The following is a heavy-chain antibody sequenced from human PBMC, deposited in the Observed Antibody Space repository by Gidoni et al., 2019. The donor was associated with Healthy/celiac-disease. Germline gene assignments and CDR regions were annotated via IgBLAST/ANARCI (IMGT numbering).Heavy chain of an antibody. J-gene: IGHJ3*02. CDR3: ARVSPDSSGYFDAFDI. Sequence: QVQLVESGGGVVQPGRSLRLSCAASGFTFSRYGMHWVRQAPGKGLEWVAVIWYDGSNKYYADSVKGRFTISRDNSKNTLYLQMNSLRAEDTAVYYCARVSPDSSGYFDAFDIWGQGTMVTVSS. V-gene: IGHV3-33*01. CDR2: IWYDGSNK. D-gene: IGHD3-22*01. CDR1: GFTFSRYG.